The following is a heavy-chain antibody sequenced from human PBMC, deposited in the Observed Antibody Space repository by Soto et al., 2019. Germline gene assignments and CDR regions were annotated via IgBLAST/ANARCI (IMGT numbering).Heavy chain of an antibody. Sequence: SVKVSCKSSGGTFSSDAISWVRQAPGQGLEWMGGIVPMFEAASYAQKFQGRVSITADESTSTACMELSSLRSEDTAVYYCAREIPSSHGMDVWGQGTTVTVSS. V-gene: IGHV1-69*13. D-gene: IGHD2-2*01. CDR2: IVPMFEAA. J-gene: IGHJ6*02. CDR3: AREIPSSHGMDV. CDR1: GGTFSSDA.